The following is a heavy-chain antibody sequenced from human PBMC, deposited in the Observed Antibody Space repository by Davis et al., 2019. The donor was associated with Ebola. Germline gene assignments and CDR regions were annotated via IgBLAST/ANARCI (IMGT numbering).Heavy chain of an antibody. Sequence: PGGSLRLSCAGSGFTFSTCAMSWVRQAPGKGLEWVSTISSGGGFKTYYAQSGKGRFTISRDNSKNTLYLQMNSLRAGDTAVYYCAKDDSASSGWYDLDYWGQGTLVTVSS. CDR3: AKDDSASSGWYDLDY. CDR2: ISSGGGFKT. D-gene: IGHD6-19*01. V-gene: IGHV3-23*01. CDR1: GFTFSTCA. J-gene: IGHJ4*02.